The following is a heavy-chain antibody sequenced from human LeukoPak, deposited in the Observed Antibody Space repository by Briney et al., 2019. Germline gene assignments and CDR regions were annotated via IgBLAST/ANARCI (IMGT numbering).Heavy chain of an antibody. CDR3: AKDGGGGTTSYYYYGMDV. CDR2: ISYDGSNK. Sequence: GRSLRLSCAASGFTFSSYGMHWVRQAPGKGLEWVAVISYDGSNKYYADSVKGRFTISRDNSKNTLYLKMNSLRAEDTAVYYCAKDGGGGTTSYYYYGMDVWGQGTTVTVSS. D-gene: IGHD1-14*01. V-gene: IGHV3-30*18. CDR1: GFTFSSYG. J-gene: IGHJ6*02.